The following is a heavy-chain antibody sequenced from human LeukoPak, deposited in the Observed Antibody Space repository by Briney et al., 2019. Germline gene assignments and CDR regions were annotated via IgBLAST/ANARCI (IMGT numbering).Heavy chain of an antibody. V-gene: IGHV4-59*01. CDR2: IYYSGST. D-gene: IGHD3-10*01. CDR1: GGSISSYY. Sequence: SETLSLTCTVSGGSISSYYWSWIRQPPGKGLEWIGYIYYSGSTNYNPALKSRVTISVDTSKNQFTLKLSSVAAADTAVYYCAKGSYGSGTYYYDFWGQGTLVTVSS. CDR3: AKGSYGSGTYYYDF. J-gene: IGHJ4*02.